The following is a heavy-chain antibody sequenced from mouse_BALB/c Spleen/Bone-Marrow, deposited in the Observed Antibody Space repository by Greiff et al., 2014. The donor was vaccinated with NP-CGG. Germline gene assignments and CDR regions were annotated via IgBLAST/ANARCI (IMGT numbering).Heavy chain of an antibody. CDR3: ARRGSIYDGYLDY. D-gene: IGHD2-3*01. CDR2: IQYSGST. V-gene: IGHV3-1*02. Sequence: VQLQQSGPDLVKPSQSLSLTCTVTGYSITSGYSWHWIRQFPGNKLEWIGYIQYSGSTNYNPSLKSRISITRDTSKNQFFLQLNSVTTEDTATYYCARRGSIYDGYLDYWGQGTTLTVSS. J-gene: IGHJ2*01. CDR1: GYSITSGYS.